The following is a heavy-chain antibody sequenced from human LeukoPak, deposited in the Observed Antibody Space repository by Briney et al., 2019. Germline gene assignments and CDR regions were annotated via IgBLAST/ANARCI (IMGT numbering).Heavy chain of an antibody. V-gene: IGHV4-34*01. D-gene: IGHD5-18*01. CDR2: INHSGST. Sequence: SETLSLTCAVYGGSFSGYYWSWIRQPPGKGLEWIGEINHSGSTNYNPSLKSRVTISVDTSKNQFSLKLSSVTAADTAVSYCARGIDGYSYGYYGYWGQGTLVTVSS. CDR1: GGSFSGYY. J-gene: IGHJ4*02. CDR3: ARGIDGYSYGYYGY.